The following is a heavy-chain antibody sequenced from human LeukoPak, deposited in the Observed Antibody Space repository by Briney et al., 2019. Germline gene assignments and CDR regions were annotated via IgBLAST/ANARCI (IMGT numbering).Heavy chain of an antibody. CDR3: ARQSITMTQYYFDY. CDR2: ISSSSSYI. Sequence: GGSLRLSCAASGFTFSSYSMNWVRQPPGKGLEWVSSISSSSSYIYYADSVKGRFTISRDNAKNSLYLQMNSLRAEDTAVYYCARQSITMTQYYFDYWGQGTLVTVSS. CDR1: GFTFSSYS. V-gene: IGHV3-21*01. J-gene: IGHJ4*02. D-gene: IGHD3-22*01.